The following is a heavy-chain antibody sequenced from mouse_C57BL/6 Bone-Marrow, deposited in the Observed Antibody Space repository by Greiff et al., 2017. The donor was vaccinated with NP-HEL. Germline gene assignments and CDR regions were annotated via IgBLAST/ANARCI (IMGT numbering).Heavy chain of an antibody. CDR1: GYTFTEYT. J-gene: IGHJ4*01. CDR2: FYPGSGSI. D-gene: IGHD1-1*01. Sequence: VQVVESGAELVKPGASVKLSCKASGYTFTEYTIHWVKQRSGQGLEWIGWFYPGSGSIKYNEKFKDKATLTADKSSSTVYMELIRLTSEDSAVYFCARHEEAPITTVVDPYAMDYWGQGTSVTVSS. CDR3: ARHEEAPITTVVDPYAMDY. V-gene: IGHV1-62-2*01.